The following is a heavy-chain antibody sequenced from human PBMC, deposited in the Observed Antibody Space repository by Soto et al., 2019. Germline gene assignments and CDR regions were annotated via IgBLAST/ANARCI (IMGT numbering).Heavy chain of an antibody. D-gene: IGHD6-25*01. CDR3: ARDYGAAAASFFVY. Sequence: QVHLVESGGGVVQPGRSLRLSCAASGFTFSTYAMHWVRQAPGKGLEWVAGMSSDGSNSYYADSVKGRFTISRDNSKNTLYLQMNSLRAEDTAVYYCARDYGAAAASFFVYWGQGTLVTVAS. V-gene: IGHV3-30-3*01. J-gene: IGHJ4*02. CDR1: GFTFSTYA. CDR2: MSSDGSNS.